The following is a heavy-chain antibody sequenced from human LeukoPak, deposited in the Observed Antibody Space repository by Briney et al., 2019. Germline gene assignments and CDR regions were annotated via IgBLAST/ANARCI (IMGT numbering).Heavy chain of an antibody. D-gene: IGHD3-16*02. CDR3: ARADDYIWGSYLAPRDYFDY. J-gene: IGHJ4*02. V-gene: IGHV4-39*01. CDR2: IYYSGST. CDR1: GGSIGSSSYY. Sequence: SETLSLTCTVSGGSIGSSSYYWGWIRQPPGKGLEWIGSIYYSGSTYYNPSLKSRVTISVDTSKNQFSLKLSSVTAADTAVYYCARADDYIWGSYLAPRDYFDYWGQGTLVTVSS.